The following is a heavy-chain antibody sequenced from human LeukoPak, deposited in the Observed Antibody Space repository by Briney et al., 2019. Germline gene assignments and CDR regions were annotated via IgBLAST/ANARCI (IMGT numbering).Heavy chain of an antibody. D-gene: IGHD3-22*01. CDR3: AKLQGSGYYYDFDY. V-gene: IGHV3-30*18. CDR2: ISYDGSNK. Sequence: GGSLRLSCEASGFTFSSYGMHWVRQAPGKGLEWVAVISYDGSNKYYADSVKGRFTISRDNSKNTLYLQMNSLRAEDTAVYYCAKLQGSGYYYDFDYWGQGTLVTVSS. CDR1: GFTFSSYG. J-gene: IGHJ4*02.